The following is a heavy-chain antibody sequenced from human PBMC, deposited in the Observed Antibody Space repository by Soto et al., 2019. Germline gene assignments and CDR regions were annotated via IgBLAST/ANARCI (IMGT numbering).Heavy chain of an antibody. Sequence: GGSLRLSCAASGFTFSSYGMHWVRQGPGKGLEWVAVISYDGSNKYYADSVKGRFTISRDNSKNTLYLQMNSLRAEDTAVYYCAKGFEDFWSGYLDYWGQGTLVTVSS. V-gene: IGHV3-30*18. CDR2: ISYDGSNK. D-gene: IGHD3-3*01. J-gene: IGHJ4*02. CDR3: AKGFEDFWSGYLDY. CDR1: GFTFSSYG.